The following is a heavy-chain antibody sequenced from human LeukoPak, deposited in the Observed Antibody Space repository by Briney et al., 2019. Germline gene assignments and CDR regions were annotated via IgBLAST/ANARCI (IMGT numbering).Heavy chain of an antibody. D-gene: IGHD3-10*01. J-gene: IGHJ6*04. CDR1: GRSLPTIT. V-gene: IGHV4-59*01. CDR2: IYYSGST. CDR3: ARLAHLALIRGVTIYHSLDV. Sequence: SETLSLTCTVPGRSLPTITWSWIRQPPGRGLGWIGYIYYSGSTNYKPSLKSRVTISVDASKNQFSQWLSSVTASGTAVYYCARLAHLALIRGVTIYHSLDVWGKGTKVTVSS.